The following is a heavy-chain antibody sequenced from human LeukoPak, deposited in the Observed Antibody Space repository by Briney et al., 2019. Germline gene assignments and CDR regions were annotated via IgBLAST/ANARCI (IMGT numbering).Heavy chain of an antibody. CDR2: INPSGGST. D-gene: IGHD3-22*01. V-gene: IGHV1-46*01. CDR1: GNTFTSYY. Sequence: ASVKVSCKASGNTFTSYYMHWVRQAPGQGLEWMGIINPSGGSTSYAQKFQDRVTMTRDMSTSTVYMELSSLRSEDTAVYYCARDTYYYDSSGYSHDAFDIWGQGTMVTVSS. CDR3: ARDTYYYDSSGYSHDAFDI. J-gene: IGHJ3*02.